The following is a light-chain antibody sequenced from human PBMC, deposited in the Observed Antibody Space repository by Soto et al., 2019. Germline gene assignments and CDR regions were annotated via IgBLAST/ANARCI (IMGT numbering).Light chain of an antibody. J-gene: IGLJ1*01. CDR1: SSNIGAGYD. V-gene: IGLV1-40*01. Sequence: QSVLTQPPSVSGAPGQRVTISCTGSSSNIGAGYDVHWYQQLPGTAPKLLIYGNSNRPSGVPDRFSGSKSGTSASLAITGLQAEDEADYYGQSYDSSLSGSRVFGTGTKLIVL. CDR2: GNS. CDR3: QSYDSSLSGSRV.